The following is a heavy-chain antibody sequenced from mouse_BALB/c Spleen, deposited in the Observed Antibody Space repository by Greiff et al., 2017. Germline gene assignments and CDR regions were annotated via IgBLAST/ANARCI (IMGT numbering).Heavy chain of an antibody. CDR3: ARTEVRRFAY. J-gene: IGHJ3*01. D-gene: IGHD2-14*01. V-gene: IGHV5-9-4*01. CDR1: GFTFSSYA. Sequence: DVQLVESGGGLVQPGGSLKLSCAASGFTFSSYAMSWVRQSPEKRLEWVAEISSGGSYTYYPDTVTGRFTISRVNAKNTLYLEMSSLRSEDTAMYYCARTEVRRFAYWGQGTLVTVSA. CDR2: ISSGGSYT.